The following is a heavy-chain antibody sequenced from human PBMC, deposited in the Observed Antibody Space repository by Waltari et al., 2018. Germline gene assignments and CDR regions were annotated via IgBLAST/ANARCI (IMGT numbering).Heavy chain of an antibody. CDR2: VLPFFGTA. V-gene: IGHV1-69*01. J-gene: IGHJ6*02. Sequence: QVQLVQSGAEVKKPGSSVKVSCKASGGTFSSYAISWVRQAPGQGLEWMGGVLPFFGTANYAQKFPGRVTITADESTSTAYMELGSLRSEDTAVYYCARREVRGVIYAWYYYYGMDVWGQGTTVTVSS. CDR1: GGTFSSYA. CDR3: ARREVRGVIYAWYYYYGMDV. D-gene: IGHD3-10*01.